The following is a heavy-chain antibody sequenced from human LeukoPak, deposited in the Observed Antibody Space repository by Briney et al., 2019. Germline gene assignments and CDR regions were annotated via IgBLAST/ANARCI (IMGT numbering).Heavy chain of an antibody. CDR2: NGSSSSSYT. CDR1: GFIFSGYY. J-gene: IGHJ4*02. CDR3: ARDRGAVAATWFDY. D-gene: IGHD6-19*01. V-gene: IGHV3-11*05. Sequence: GGSLRLSCAASGFIFSGYYMSWIRQAPGKGLEWVSCNGSSSSSYTNYADSVKGRFTISRDNAKNSLYLQMGGLRAEDTAVYYCARDRGAVAATWFDYWGQGTLVTVSS.